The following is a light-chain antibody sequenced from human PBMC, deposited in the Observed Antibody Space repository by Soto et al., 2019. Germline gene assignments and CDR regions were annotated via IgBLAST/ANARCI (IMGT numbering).Light chain of an antibody. CDR2: GAS. V-gene: IGKV3-20*01. J-gene: IGKJ4*01. Sequence: EMVLTQTPATLYLSPGERATLSCRASQSVSSYLAWYQQKPGQAPRLLIYGASSRATGIPDRFSGSGSGTDFTLTISRLEPEDFAVYYCQQYGSSTLTFGGGTKVDIK. CDR1: QSVSSY. CDR3: QQYGSSTLT.